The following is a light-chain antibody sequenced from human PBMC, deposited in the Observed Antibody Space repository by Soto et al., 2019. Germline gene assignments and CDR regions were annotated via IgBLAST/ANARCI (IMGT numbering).Light chain of an antibody. J-gene: IGKJ5*01. CDR1: QSVSSY. CDR3: QQRSNWPIT. CDR2: DAS. Sequence: EIVLTQSPATLSLSPGERATLSCRASQSVSSYLAWYQQKPGQAPRLLIYDASNRATGIPARFSGSGPGTDFTLTINRIEPEDFAVYYCQQRSNWPITFGQGTRLEIQ. V-gene: IGKV3-11*01.